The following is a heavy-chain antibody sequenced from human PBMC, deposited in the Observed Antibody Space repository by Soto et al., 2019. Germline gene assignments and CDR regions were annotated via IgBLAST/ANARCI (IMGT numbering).Heavy chain of an antibody. CDR1: GFTFSSYS. D-gene: IGHD3-10*01. CDR3: ARDVSYYYGSGSYIVGAFDI. V-gene: IGHV3-48*01. CDR2: ISSSSSTI. Sequence: EVQLVESGGGLVQPGGSLRLSCAASGFTFSSYSMNWVRQAPGKGLEWVSYISSSSSTIYYADSVKGRFTISRDNAKNSLYLHMNSLRAEDTAVYYCARDVSYYYGSGSYIVGAFDIWGQGTMVTVSS. J-gene: IGHJ3*02.